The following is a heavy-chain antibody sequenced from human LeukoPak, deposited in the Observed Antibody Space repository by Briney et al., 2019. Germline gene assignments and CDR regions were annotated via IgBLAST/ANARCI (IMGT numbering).Heavy chain of an antibody. CDR3: ARGGDSSLFDY. V-gene: IGHV4-61*01. D-gene: IGHD3-22*01. CDR2: IYYSGST. J-gene: IGHJ4*02. Sequence: SETLSLTCTVSGGSASSGSYYWSWIRQPPGKGLEWIGYIYYSGSTNYNPSLKSRVTISVDTSKNQFSLKLSSVTAADTAVYYCARGGDSSLFDYWGQGTLVTVSS. CDR1: GGSASSGSYY.